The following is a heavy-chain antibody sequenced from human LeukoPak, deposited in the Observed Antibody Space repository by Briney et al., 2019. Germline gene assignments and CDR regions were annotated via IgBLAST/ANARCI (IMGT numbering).Heavy chain of an antibody. Sequence: PSETLSLTCTVSGGSISSYYWSWIRQPPGKGLEWIGYIYYSGSTNYNPSLKSRVTISVDTSKNQFSLKLSSVTAADTAVYYCVRGTVTAIRPPYFDPWGQGTLVTVSS. CDR3: VRGTVTAIRPPYFDP. CDR1: GGSISSYY. D-gene: IGHD2-21*02. CDR2: IYYSGST. J-gene: IGHJ5*02. V-gene: IGHV4-59*01.